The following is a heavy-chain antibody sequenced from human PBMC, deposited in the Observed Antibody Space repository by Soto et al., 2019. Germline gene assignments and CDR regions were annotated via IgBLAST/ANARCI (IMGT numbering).Heavy chain of an antibody. D-gene: IGHD6-13*01. CDR2: INPNSGGT. CDR3: ARDREYSSSWYHYYYGMDV. J-gene: IGHJ6*02. CDR1: GYTFTGYY. V-gene: IGHV1-2*04. Sequence: GASVKVSCKASGYTFTGYYMHWVRQAPGQGLEWMGWINPNSGGTNYAQKFQGWVTMTRDTSISTAYMELSRLRSDDTAVYYCARDREYSSSWYHYYYGMDVWGQGTTVTVS.